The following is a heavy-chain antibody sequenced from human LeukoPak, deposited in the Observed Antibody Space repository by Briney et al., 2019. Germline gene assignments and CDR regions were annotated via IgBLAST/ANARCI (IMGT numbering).Heavy chain of an antibody. CDR1: GFTFSDYN. CDR2: IYYSGST. J-gene: IGHJ6*03. D-gene: IGHD5-18*01. Sequence: GSLRLSCAASGFTFSDYNMRWIRQAPGKGLGWIGYIYYSGSTNYNPSLKSRVTISVDTSKNQFSLRLSSVTAADTAIYYCARARFFRGYSYGFSPNYNYYYYMDVWGKGTTVTISS. V-gene: IGHV4-59*08. CDR3: ARARFFRGYSYGFSPNYNYYYYMDV.